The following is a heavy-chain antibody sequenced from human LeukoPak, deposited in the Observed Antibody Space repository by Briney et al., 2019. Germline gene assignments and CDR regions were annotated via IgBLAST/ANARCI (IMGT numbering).Heavy chain of an antibody. CDR1: GFIFSSYW. CDR3: ARVRGGYSSDY. D-gene: IGHD3-22*01. V-gene: IGHV3-74*01. J-gene: IGHJ4*02. CDR2: IISDGSST. Sequence: GGSLRLSCVASGFIFSSYWMVWVRQAPGEGLVWVSRIISDGSSTTYADSVKGRFTISRDNAKNTLYLQINSLRAEDTAVYYCARVRGGYSSDYWGQGTLVTVSS.